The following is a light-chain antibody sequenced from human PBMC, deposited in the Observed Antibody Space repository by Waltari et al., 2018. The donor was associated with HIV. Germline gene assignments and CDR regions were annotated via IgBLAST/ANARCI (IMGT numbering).Light chain of an antibody. CDR2: RNN. J-gene: IGLJ2*01. CDR1: SSNIGSYY. CDR3: AAWTDSLSGVV. V-gene: IGLV1-47*01. Sequence: QSVLTQPPSASGTPGQRVTISCSGSSSNIGSYYVYWYQQLPGTAPKLLIYRNNQRPSGVPDRFSGSKSGTSASLASSGLRSEDEADYYCAAWTDSLSGVVFGGGTKLSVL.